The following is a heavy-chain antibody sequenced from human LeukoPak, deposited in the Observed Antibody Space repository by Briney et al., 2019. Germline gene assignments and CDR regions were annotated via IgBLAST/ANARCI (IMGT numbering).Heavy chain of an antibody. D-gene: IGHD6-6*01. CDR2: IIPIFGTA. CDR1: GYTFTSYG. V-gene: IGHV1-69*13. CDR3: ASNPEYSSSSFDY. J-gene: IGHJ4*02. Sequence: SVKVSCKASGYTFTSYGISWVRQAPGQGLEWMGGIIPIFGTANYAQKFQGRVTITADESTSTAYMELSSLRSEDTAVYYCASNPEYSSSSFDYWSQGTLVTVSS.